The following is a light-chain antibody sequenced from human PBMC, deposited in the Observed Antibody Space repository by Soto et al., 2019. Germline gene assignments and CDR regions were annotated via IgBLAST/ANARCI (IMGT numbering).Light chain of an antibody. CDR1: SSDVGGYNY. CDR2: EVT. CDR3: SSYTSNRPYV. V-gene: IGLV2-14*01. J-gene: IGLJ1*01. Sequence: QSALTQPASVSGSPRQSVTISCTGTSSDVGGYNYVSWYQQLPGKAPKLLIFEVTNRPSGVSSRFSGSKSGSTASLTISGLQAEDEADYYCSSYTSNRPYVFGTGTKVTVL.